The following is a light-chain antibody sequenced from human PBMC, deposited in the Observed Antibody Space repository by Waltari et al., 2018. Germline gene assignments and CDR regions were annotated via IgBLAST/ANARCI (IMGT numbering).Light chain of an antibody. Sequence: VLTQSPATLSLSPGERATLSCRASHTVHNYLAWYQQKPGQPPRLLIYDTSNRATGIPARFSGSGSETEFTLTISSLEPEDFAVYYCQQRNTWPLTFGGGTTVEI. J-gene: IGKJ4*01. V-gene: IGKV3-11*01. CDR1: HTVHNY. CDR2: DTS. CDR3: QQRNTWPLT.